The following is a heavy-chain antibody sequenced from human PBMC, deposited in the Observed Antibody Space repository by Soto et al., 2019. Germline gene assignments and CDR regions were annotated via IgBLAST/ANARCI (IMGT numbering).Heavy chain of an antibody. CDR1: GFTFSSYG. J-gene: IGHJ4*02. V-gene: IGHV3-23*01. Sequence: EVQLLESGGGLVQPGGSLRLSFVASGFTFSSYGMNWVRQAPGKGLEWVSGISGSGDNTHYADAVKGRFTISRDNSKNTLYLKMNSLRAEDTAVYYCAKQSPYSNSWYGVDYWGQGSLVTVSS. D-gene: IGHD6-13*01. CDR2: ISGSGDNT. CDR3: AKQSPYSNSWYGVDY.